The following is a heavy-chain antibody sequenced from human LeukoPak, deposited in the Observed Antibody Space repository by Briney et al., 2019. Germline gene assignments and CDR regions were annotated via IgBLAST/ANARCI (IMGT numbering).Heavy chain of an antibody. CDR3: ARRADYYDSSAYYY. J-gene: IGHJ4*02. CDR2: MNPNSGNT. CDR1: GYTFSSYD. V-gene: IGHV1-8*01. Sequence: ASVKVSCKASGYTFSSYDINWVRQATGQGPEWMGWMNPNSGNTGNAQKFQGRVTMTRNTSIRTAYLELSSLRSEDTAVYFCARRADYYDSSAYYYWGQGTLVTVSS. D-gene: IGHD3-22*01.